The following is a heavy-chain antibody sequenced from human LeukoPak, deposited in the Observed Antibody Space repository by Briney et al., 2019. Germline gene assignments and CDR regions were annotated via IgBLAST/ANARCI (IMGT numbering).Heavy chain of an antibody. D-gene: IGHD5-24*01. V-gene: IGHV1-2*02. CDR3: ARDTGRWLQIRYYYMDV. CDR2: INPNSGGT. Sequence: ASXKVSCKASGYTFTCYYMHWVRQAPGQGLEWMGWINPNSGGTNYAQKFQGRVTTTRDTSISTAYMELSRLRSDDTAVYYCARDTGRWLQIRYYYMDVWGKGTTVTVSS. J-gene: IGHJ6*03. CDR1: GYTFTCYY.